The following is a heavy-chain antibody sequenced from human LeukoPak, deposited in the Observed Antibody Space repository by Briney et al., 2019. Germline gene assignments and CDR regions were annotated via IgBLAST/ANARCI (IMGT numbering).Heavy chain of an antibody. Sequence: SETLSLTCTVSGGSVSSYFWNWIRQSPGKGLEWSGYVSYSGAANYNPSLKSRVSISVDTSNNTFSLKINSLTAADTAVYFCARGRSTGWYNKFDPWGQGTLVTVSS. J-gene: IGHJ5*02. CDR1: GGSVSSYF. CDR2: VSYSGAA. D-gene: IGHD6-19*01. CDR3: ARGRSTGWYNKFDP. V-gene: IGHV4-59*02.